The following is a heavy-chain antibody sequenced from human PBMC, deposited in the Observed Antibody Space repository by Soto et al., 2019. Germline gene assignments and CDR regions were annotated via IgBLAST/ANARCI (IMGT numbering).Heavy chain of an antibody. Sequence: SETLSLTCAVYGGSFSGYYWSWIRQPPGKGLEWIGEINHSGSTNYNPSLKSRVTISVDTSKNQFSLKLSSVTAADTAVYYCARGASLSAAISYYYGMDVWGQGTTVTVSS. CDR3: ARGASLSAAISYYYGMDV. CDR2: INHSGST. D-gene: IGHD2-2*01. V-gene: IGHV4-34*01. CDR1: GGSFSGYY. J-gene: IGHJ6*02.